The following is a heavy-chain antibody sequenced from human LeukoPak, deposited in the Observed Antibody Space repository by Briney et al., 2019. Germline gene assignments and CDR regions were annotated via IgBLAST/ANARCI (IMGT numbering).Heavy chain of an antibody. CDR1: GFSFSSYW. CDR2: IKQDGSEK. CDR3: ARQYISGQWYFDY. D-gene: IGHD5-18*01. J-gene: IGHJ4*02. Sequence: GGSLRLSCAASGFSFSSYWMSWVRQAPGKGLEWVANIKQDGSEKYYVDSVKGRFTISRDNSKNTLYLQMNSLIPEDTAVYYCARQYISGQWYFDYWGQGTLVTVSS. V-gene: IGHV3-7*01.